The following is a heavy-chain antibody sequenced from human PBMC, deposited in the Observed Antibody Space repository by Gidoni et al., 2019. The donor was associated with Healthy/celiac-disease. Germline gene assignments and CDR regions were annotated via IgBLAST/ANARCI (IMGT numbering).Heavy chain of an antibody. CDR1: GFTFSSYA. D-gene: IGHD6-19*01. J-gene: IGHJ4*02. CDR3: AKDHGAGTCFDY. V-gene: IGHV3-23*01. CDR2: IRGSGGST. Sequence: EVQLLESGGGLVQLGGSLRRSCAASGFTFSSYAMSWVRQAPGKGLEWVSAIRGSGGSTYYADSVKGRFTISRDNSKNTLYLQMNSLRAEDTAVYYCAKDHGAGTCFDYWGQGTLVTVSS.